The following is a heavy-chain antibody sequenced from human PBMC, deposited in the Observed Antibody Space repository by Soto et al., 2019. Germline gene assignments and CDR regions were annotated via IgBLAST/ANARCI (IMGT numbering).Heavy chain of an antibody. J-gene: IGHJ4*02. CDR3: ATPIVAFY. D-gene: IGHD5-12*01. CDR1: GYTSTSYA. Sequence: ASVKVSCKASGYTSTSYAIHWVRQAPGQRLEWMGWISAGNGNTKYSQKFQGRVIITRDTSAGTAYMELRSLRSEDTAVYYCATPIVAFYWGQGTLVTVSS. V-gene: IGHV1-3*01. CDR2: ISAGNGNT.